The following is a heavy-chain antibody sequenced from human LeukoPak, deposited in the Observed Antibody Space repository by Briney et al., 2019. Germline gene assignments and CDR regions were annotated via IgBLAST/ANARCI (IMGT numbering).Heavy chain of an antibody. CDR2: INHGGST. D-gene: IGHD6-13*01. Sequence: SETLSLTCAVYGGSFSGYYWSWIRQPPGKGLEWIGEINHGGSTSYNPSLKSRVTISVDTSQNQFSLRLSSVTAADTAVYYCARGRYVTTRGGAAAGFLDYWGQGTLVTVST. J-gene: IGHJ4*02. CDR1: GGSFSGYY. V-gene: IGHV4-34*01. CDR3: ARGRYVTTRGGAAAGFLDY.